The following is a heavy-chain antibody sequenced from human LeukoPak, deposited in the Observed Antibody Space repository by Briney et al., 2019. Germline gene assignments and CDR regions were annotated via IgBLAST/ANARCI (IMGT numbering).Heavy chain of an antibody. CDR3: ARGSLRLPDY. J-gene: IGHJ4*02. D-gene: IGHD6-19*01. Sequence: TGGSLRLSCAASGFTFSNYWMHWVRQAPGKGLVWVSHINSDGSTTNYADSVKGRFSISRDNAKNTLYLQMNSLRADDTAVYYCARGSLRLPDYWGQGTLVTVSS. CDR2: INSDGSTT. V-gene: IGHV3-74*01. CDR1: GFTFSNYW.